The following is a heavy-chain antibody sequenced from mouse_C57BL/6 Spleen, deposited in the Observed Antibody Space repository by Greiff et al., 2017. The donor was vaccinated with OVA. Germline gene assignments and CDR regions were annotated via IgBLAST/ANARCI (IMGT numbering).Heavy chain of an antibody. CDR3: ARENYSNYGAMDY. CDR2: INPNNGGT. D-gene: IGHD2-5*01. CDR1: GYTFTDYN. J-gene: IGHJ4*01. Sequence: EVQLQQSGPELVKPGASVQMSCKASGYTFTDYNMHWVKQSHGKSLEWIGYINPNNGGTSYNQKFKGNATLTVNKSSSTAYMELRSLTSEDSAVYYCARENYSNYGAMDYWGQGTSVTVSS. V-gene: IGHV1-22*01.